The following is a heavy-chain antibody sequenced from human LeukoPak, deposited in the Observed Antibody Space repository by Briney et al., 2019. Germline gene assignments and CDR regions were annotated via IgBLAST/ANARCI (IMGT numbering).Heavy chain of an antibody. CDR1: GFTFSDHY. Sequence: GGSLRLSCAASGFTFSDHYMTWIRQAPGKGLEWVSYISTSSSFTKYADSVKGRFTISRDNAKNSLYLQMNSLRAEDTAVYYCARDLGGHGSWGQGTLVTVSS. D-gene: IGHD1-26*01. CDR3: ARDLGGHGS. J-gene: IGHJ4*02. CDR2: ISTSSSFT. V-gene: IGHV3-11*06.